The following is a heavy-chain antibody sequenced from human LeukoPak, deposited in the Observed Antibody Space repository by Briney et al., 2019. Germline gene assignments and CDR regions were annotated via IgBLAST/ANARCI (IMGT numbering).Heavy chain of an antibody. Sequence: GRSLRLSCAASGFTFSSYGMHWVRQAPGKGLEWVAVISYDGSNKYYADSVKGRFTISRDNSKNTLYLQMNSLRAEDTAVYYCARVAVRDDILTGYYALDAFDIWGQGTMVTVSS. CDR1: GFTFSSYG. CDR2: ISYDGSNK. J-gene: IGHJ3*02. V-gene: IGHV3-30*03. CDR3: ARVAVRDDILTGYYALDAFDI. D-gene: IGHD3-9*01.